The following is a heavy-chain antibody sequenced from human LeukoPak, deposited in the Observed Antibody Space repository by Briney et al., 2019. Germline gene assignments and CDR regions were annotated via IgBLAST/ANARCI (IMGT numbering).Heavy chain of an antibody. CDR1: GFTYSSYG. D-gene: IGHD5-12*01. CDR3: ARGEDSGYVLDY. J-gene: IGHJ4*02. Sequence: GGSLRLSCAASGFTYSSYGMHWVRQAPGKGLEWVSSISTSSSHIYYVDSVKGRFTISRDNAKNSLYLQMNSLRAEDTAVYYCARGEDSGYVLDYWGQGTLVAVSS. CDR2: ISTSSSHI. V-gene: IGHV3-21*01.